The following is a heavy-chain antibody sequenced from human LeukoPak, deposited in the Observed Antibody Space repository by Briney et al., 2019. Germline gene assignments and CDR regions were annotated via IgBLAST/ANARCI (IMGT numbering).Heavy chain of an antibody. V-gene: IGHV3-23*01. CDR3: AKDSKWNNASGASTDY. CDR2: ITGSGRTT. Sequence: GGSLRLSCAASGFTFSSYAMSWVRQAPGKGLEWVSAITGSGRTTYYADSVEGRFTISRDNSKNTLYLQVNSLRAEDTAVYYCAKDSKWNNASGASTDYWGQGTLVTVSS. CDR1: GFTFSSYA. D-gene: IGHD1/OR15-1a*01. J-gene: IGHJ4*02.